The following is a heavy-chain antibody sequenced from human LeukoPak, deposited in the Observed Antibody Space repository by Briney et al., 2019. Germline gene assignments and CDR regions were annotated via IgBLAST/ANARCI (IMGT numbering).Heavy chain of an antibody. D-gene: IGHD6-13*01. J-gene: IGHJ5*02. CDR1: GGSISSGGYY. CDR2: IYYSGST. Sequence: MPSQTLSLTCTVSGGSISSGGYYWSWIRQHPGKGLEWIGYIYYSGSTYYNPSLKSRVTVSVDTSKNQFSLKVSSVTAADTAVYYCVRAYTSSCRWFDPWGQGTLVTVSS. V-gene: IGHV4-31*03. CDR3: VRAYTSSCRWFDP.